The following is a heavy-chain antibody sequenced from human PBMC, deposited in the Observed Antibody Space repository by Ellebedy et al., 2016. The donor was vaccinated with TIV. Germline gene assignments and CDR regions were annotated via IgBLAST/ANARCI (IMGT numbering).Heavy chain of an antibody. CDR3: ARHSPAYYHSPGFDY. Sequence: SETLSLTCTVSGDFVTSGAYYWSWIRQPPGTGLEWIGSVYHIGGTYYNPSLKSRVTISVDTSKHQLYLKLSSVTAADTAVYFCARHSPAYYHSPGFDYWGQGIPVTVSS. D-gene: IGHD3-9*01. CDR1: GDFVTSGAYY. J-gene: IGHJ4*02. V-gene: IGHV4-38-2*02. CDR2: VYHIGGT.